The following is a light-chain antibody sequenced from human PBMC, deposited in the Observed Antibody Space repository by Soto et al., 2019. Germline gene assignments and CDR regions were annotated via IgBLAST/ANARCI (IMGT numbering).Light chain of an antibody. J-gene: IGKJ5*01. CDR2: TAS. Sequence: DIQMTQSPSTLSASVGDRVTITCRASQSIDDWLAWYQQKPGKAPKLLIYTASSLQSGVPSRFSGSGSGTEFTLTISSLHPDDFATYYCQQDHRYITFGQGTRLEIK. V-gene: IGKV1-5*03. CDR3: QQDHRYIT. CDR1: QSIDDW.